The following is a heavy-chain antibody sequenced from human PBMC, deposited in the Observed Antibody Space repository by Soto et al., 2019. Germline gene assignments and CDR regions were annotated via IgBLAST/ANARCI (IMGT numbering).Heavy chain of an antibody. Sequence: SLRLSCLVSGFTFSNYWMHWVRQAPGKGLEWVSGISANGDNVDYADSVKGRFTVSRDNAKNSLFLQMNSLRPEDTALYYCAKDMKWGGMTTIHYFDSWGQGTQVTVSS. D-gene: IGHD4-17*01. J-gene: IGHJ4*02. CDR3: AKDMKWGGMTTIHYFDS. CDR1: GFTFSNYW. CDR2: ISANGDNV. V-gene: IGHV3-9*01.